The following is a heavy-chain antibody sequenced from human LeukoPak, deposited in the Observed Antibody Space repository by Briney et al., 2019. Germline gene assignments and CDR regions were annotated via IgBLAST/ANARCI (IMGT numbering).Heavy chain of an antibody. CDR2: ISGSGGST. J-gene: IGHJ4*02. CDR3: AKDQEWYSSSWTHFDY. D-gene: IGHD6-13*01. V-gene: IGHV3-23*01. Sequence: PGGTLRLSCAASGFTFSSYGMSWVRQAPGKGLEWVSAISGSGGSTYYADSVKGRFTISRDNSKNTLYLQMNSLRAEDTAVYYCAKDQEWYSSSWTHFDYWGQGTLVTVSS. CDR1: GFTFSSYG.